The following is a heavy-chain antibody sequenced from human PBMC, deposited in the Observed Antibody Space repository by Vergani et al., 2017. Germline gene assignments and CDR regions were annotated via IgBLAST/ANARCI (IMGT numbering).Heavy chain of an antibody. J-gene: IGHJ6*02. CDR2: IRYDGSNP. CDR3: AKKGGSLYYYCVDV. Sequence: QEQLLQSGGGVVQPGGSLRLSCIGSGYTFGHFDMHWVRQAPGKGLAWVAFIRYDGSNPQYIDSVKGRFTISRDNSKDTLFLQMNGLSPEATGTYFCAKKGGSLYYYCVDVWGQGTMITVSS. V-gene: IGHV3-30*02. CDR1: GYTFGHFD. D-gene: IGHD1-26*01.